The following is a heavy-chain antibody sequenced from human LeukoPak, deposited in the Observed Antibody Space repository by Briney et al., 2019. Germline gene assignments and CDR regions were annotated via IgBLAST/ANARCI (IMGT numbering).Heavy chain of an antibody. CDR2: ISGSGGST. CDR1: GYPFSSYT. J-gene: IGHJ4*02. V-gene: IGHV3-23*01. Sequence: GGSLRLSCAASGYPFSSYTMSGARQAPGKGLECVSAISGSGGSTYYADSVKGRFTISRDNSKNTLYMQMKSLRAESTTVYYCAKGGALWVGELFGYWGQGTLVTVSS. D-gene: IGHD3-10*01. CDR3: AKGGALWVGELFGY.